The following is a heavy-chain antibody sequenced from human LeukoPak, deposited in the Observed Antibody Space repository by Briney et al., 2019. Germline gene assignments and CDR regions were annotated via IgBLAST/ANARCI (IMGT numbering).Heavy chain of an antibody. V-gene: IGHV1-18*01. J-gene: IGHJ3*01. CDR1: GYTFTSYG. D-gene: IGHD2-15*01. Sequence: ASVKVSCKASGYTFTSYGISWVRQAPGQGLEWMGWISAYNGNTNYAQKLQGRVTMTTDTSTTTAYMELSSLRSDDTAMYYCAAGSDLYGFDLWGQGTMVTVTS. CDR3: AAGSDLYGFDL. CDR2: ISAYNGNT.